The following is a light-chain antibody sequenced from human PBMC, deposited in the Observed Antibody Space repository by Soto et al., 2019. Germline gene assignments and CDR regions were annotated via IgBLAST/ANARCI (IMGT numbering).Light chain of an antibody. CDR1: QSVSSSN. V-gene: IGKV3-15*01. CDR2: GAS. Sequence: EIVLTQSPGTLSLSPGERATLSCRASQSVSSSNLAWYQQKPGQAPRLLIYGASTRATGIPARFSGSGSETEFTLTISSLQSEDFAVYYCQQYNYWPWTFGQGTKVEIK. CDR3: QQYNYWPWT. J-gene: IGKJ1*01.